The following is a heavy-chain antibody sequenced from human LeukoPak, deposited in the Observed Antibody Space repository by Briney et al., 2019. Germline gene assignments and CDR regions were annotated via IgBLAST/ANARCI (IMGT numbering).Heavy chain of an antibody. J-gene: IGHJ4*02. CDR1: GFTFSSYS. CDR3: ARAVDGGDY. Sequence: GGSLRLSCAASGFTFSSYSMNWVRQAPGKGLEWVSYISSSSSTIYYADSVKGRFTISRDKTTLYLQMSSLRVEDTAVYYCARAVDGGDYWGQGTLVTVSS. CDR2: ISSSSSTI. V-gene: IGHV3-48*01. D-gene: IGHD2-15*01.